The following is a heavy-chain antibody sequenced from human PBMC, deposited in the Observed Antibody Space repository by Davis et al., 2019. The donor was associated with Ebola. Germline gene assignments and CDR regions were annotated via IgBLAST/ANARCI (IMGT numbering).Heavy chain of an antibody. D-gene: IGHD3-16*02. CDR2: ISGSGGST. V-gene: IGHV3-23*01. CDR1: GFTFSSYA. Sequence: GESLKISCAASGFTFSSYAMSWVRQAPGKGLEWVSAISGSGGSTYYADSVKGRFTISRDNSKNTLYLQMNSLRAEDTAVYYCAKDSGFVGFGGVIVIEEYYFDYWGQGTLVTVSS. J-gene: IGHJ4*02. CDR3: AKDSGFVGFGGVIVIEEYYFDY.